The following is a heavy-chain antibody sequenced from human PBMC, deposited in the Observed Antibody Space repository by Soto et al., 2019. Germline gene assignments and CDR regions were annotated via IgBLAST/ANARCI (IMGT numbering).Heavy chain of an antibody. Sequence: ASVKVSCKASGYTFTGYYMHWVRQAPGQGLEWMGWINPNSGGTNYAQKFQGWVTMTRDTSISTAYMELSRLRSDDTAVYYCARGGPYSSSWYGWVNYWGQGTLVTVSS. CDR2: INPNSGGT. CDR1: GYTFTGYY. CDR3: ARGGPYSSSWYGWVNY. D-gene: IGHD6-13*01. J-gene: IGHJ4*02. V-gene: IGHV1-2*04.